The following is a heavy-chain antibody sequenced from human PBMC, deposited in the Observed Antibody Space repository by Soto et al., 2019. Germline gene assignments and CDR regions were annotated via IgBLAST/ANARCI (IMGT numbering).Heavy chain of an antibody. CDR2: IIPIFGTA. CDR1: GGTFSSYA. V-gene: IGHV1-69*06. J-gene: IGHJ4*02. D-gene: IGHD3-22*01. CDR3: ASTYYYDSRGYYYVGDY. Sequence: QVQLVQSGAEVKKPGSSVKVSCKASGGTFSSYAISWVRQAPGQGLEWMGGIIPIFGTANYAQKFQGRVTITADKSTSTAYMELSSLRSEDTAVYYCASTYYYDSRGYYYVGDYWGQGTLVTVSS.